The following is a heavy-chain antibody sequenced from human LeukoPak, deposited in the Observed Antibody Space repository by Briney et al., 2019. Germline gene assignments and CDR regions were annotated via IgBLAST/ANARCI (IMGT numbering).Heavy chain of an antibody. V-gene: IGHV4-39*01. J-gene: IGHJ5*02. D-gene: IGHD2-15*01. CDR2: IYYSGST. CDR3: ARRLRGVVVAATYNWFDP. CDR1: GGSISSSSYY. Sequence: SETLSLTCTVSGGSISSSSYYWGWIRQPPGKGLEWIGSIYYSGSTYYNPSLKSRVTISVDTSKNQSSLKLSSVTAADTAVYYCARRLRGVVVAATYNWFDPWGQGTLVTVSS.